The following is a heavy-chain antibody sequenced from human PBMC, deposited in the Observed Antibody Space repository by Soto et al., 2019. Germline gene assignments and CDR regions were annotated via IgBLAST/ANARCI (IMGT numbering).Heavy chain of an antibody. CDR3: ARVGKDDIIAARPPYYFDY. Sequence: GASVKVSCKASGGTFSSYAISWVRQAPGQGLEWMGGIIPIFGTANYAQKLQGRVTITADESTSTAYMELSSLRSEDTAVYYCARVGKDDIIAARPPYYFDYWGQGTLVTVSS. J-gene: IGHJ4*02. CDR1: GGTFSSYA. D-gene: IGHD6-6*01. V-gene: IGHV1-69*13. CDR2: IIPIFGTA.